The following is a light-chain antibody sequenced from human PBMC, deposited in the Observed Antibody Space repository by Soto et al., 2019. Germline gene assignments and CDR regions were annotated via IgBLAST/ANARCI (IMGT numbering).Light chain of an antibody. CDR2: GAS. V-gene: IGKV3-15*01. Sequence: EIVMTQSPATLSVSPGERATLSCRASQSVNSNLAWYQQKPGQAPRLLIYGASTSATGIRARFSGSGSGTEFTLTISCLQSEDFAGYYCQHFNYWARTFGQGTKVEIK. J-gene: IGKJ1*01. CDR3: QHFNYWART. CDR1: QSVNSN.